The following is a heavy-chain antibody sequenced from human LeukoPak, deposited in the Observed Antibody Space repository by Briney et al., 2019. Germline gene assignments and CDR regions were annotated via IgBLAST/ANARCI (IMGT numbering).Heavy chain of an antibody. CDR1: GYTLTELS. V-gene: IGHV1-24*01. Sequence: ASVTVSCKVSGYTLTELSMHWVRQAPGKGLEWMGGFDPEDGETIYAQKFQGRVSMTEDTSTDTAYMELRSLRSEDTAVYYCATRDYYAPFDYWGQGTLVTVSS. D-gene: IGHD3-22*01. CDR2: FDPEDGET. J-gene: IGHJ4*02. CDR3: ATRDYYAPFDY.